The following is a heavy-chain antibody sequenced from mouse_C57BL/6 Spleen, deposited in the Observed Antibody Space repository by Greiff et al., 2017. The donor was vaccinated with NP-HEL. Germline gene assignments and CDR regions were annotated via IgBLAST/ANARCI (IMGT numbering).Heavy chain of an antibody. D-gene: IGHD2-5*01. V-gene: IGHV1-82*01. CDR2: IYPGDGDT. J-gene: IGHJ4*01. CDR3: ASSYYSNYGGAMDY. CDR1: GYAFSSSW. Sequence: VQLQQSGPELVKPGASVKISCKASGYAFSSSWMNWVKQRPGKGLEWIGRIYPGDGDTNYNGKFKGKATLTADKSSSTAYMQLSSLTSEDSAVYFCASSYYSNYGGAMDYWGQGTSVTVSS.